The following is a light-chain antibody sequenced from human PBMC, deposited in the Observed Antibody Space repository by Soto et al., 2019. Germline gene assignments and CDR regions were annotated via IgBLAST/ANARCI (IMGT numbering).Light chain of an antibody. CDR2: GAS. Sequence: EIGFTHSPGTPSLSPWARATLSCRASQSVSNNYLAWYQQKPGQAPRLLIYGASNRATGIPDRFSGSGSGTDFTLTISRLEPEDFAVYYCQQYGSSGTFGQGTKVDIK. CDR3: QQYGSSGT. CDR1: QSVSNNY. J-gene: IGKJ1*01. V-gene: IGKV3-20*01.